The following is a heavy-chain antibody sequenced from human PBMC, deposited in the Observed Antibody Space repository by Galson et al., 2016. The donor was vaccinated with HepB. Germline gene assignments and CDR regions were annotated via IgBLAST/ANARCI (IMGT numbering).Heavy chain of an antibody. CDR1: GFSLNKYS. D-gene: IGHD3-10*01. J-gene: IGHJ3*01. CDR2: ISRTSSYI. V-gene: IGHV3-21*01. Sequence: SLRLSCAASGFSLNKYSMNWVRQAPGKGLEWVSSISRTSSYIYSADSVKGRFTISRDYAKDSLYLQMNSLRAEDTAVYYCVRDRGGIPDAFDVWGEGTMVTVSS. CDR3: VRDRGGIPDAFDV.